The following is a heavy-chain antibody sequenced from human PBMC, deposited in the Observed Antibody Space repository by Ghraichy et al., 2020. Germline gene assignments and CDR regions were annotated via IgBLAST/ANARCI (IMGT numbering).Heavy chain of an antibody. CDR2: INHRGST. V-gene: IGHV4-34*01. CDR3: ARVPRLAPRRGFPGYYYYYMDV. Sequence: SETLSLTCAVYGGSFSDYFWNWIRQSPEKGLEWIGDINHRGSTIYKPSLRSRVTISVDTSKNQFSLKLTSVTAADTAVYYCARVPRLAPRRGFPGYYYYYMDVWGKGTTVTVSS. D-gene: IGHD6-6*01. J-gene: IGHJ6*03. CDR1: GGSFSDYF.